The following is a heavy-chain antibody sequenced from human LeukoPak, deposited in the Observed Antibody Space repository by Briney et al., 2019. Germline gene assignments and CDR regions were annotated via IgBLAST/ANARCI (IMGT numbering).Heavy chain of an antibody. CDR1: GGSISSSNW. V-gene: IGHV4-4*02. D-gene: IGHD6-19*01. CDR3: ARVRRIAVAGMGWFDP. J-gene: IGHJ5*02. Sequence: SETLSLTCAVSGGSISSSNWWSWVRQPPGKGLEWIGEIYHSGSTNYNPSLKSRVTIPVDTSKNQFSLKLSSVTAADTAVYYCARVRRIAVAGMGWFDPWGQGTLVTVSS. CDR2: IYHSGST.